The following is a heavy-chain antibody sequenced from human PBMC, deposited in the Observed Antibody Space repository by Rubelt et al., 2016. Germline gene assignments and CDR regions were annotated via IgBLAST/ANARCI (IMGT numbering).Heavy chain of an antibody. Sequence: WINAGNGNTKYSQKFQDRVTITRDTPASTAYMELSSLRSEDTAVYYCARIAYSCIWYYFDYWGQGTLVTVSS. J-gene: IGHJ4*02. CDR2: INAGNGNT. V-gene: IGHV1-3*01. D-gene: IGHD6-13*01. CDR3: ARIAYSCIWYYFDY.